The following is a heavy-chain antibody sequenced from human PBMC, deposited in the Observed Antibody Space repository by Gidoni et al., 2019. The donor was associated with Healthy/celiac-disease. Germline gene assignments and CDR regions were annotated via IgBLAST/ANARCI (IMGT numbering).Heavy chain of an antibody. V-gene: IGHV3-74*01. CDR1: GFTFRSYW. J-gene: IGHJ3*02. Sequence: EVQRVESGGGLVQAGGSLRLSCAASGFTFRSYWLHWFRQAPWKGLVWVSRINRDGSSISYAASVKGRFTISRDNAKITLYLQMNSLRADDTAVYYCARLRPYYYDSSVLASDAFDIWGQGTMVTVSS. D-gene: IGHD3-22*01. CDR3: ARLRPYYYDSSVLASDAFDI. CDR2: INRDGSSI.